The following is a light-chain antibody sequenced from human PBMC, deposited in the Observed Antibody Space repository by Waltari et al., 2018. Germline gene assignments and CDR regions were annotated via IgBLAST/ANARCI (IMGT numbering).Light chain of an antibody. CDR2: DTT. CDR3: LLSHSGAWV. J-gene: IGLJ2*01. CDR1: SGAVTSGHY. Sequence: QAVVTQEPSLTVSPGGTVTLTCGSSSGAVTSGHYPYWFQQKPGQAPRTLISDTTEKHSWTPARFSGALLGGKAALSRSGAQAEDEAEYYCLLSHSGAWVFGGGTKLTVL. V-gene: IGLV7-46*01.